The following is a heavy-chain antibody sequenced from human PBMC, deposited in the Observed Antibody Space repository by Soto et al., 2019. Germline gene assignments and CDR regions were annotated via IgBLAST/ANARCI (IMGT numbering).Heavy chain of an antibody. CDR3: AKGRGGSGSLTPRVDF. CDR2: IRGSGETT. V-gene: IGHV3-23*01. J-gene: IGHJ4*02. D-gene: IGHD3-10*01. Sequence: EVQLLESGGGLVEPGGSLRLSCAASGFTFSSHAMSWVRQAPGKGLEWVSGIRGSGETTYFADSVKGRFTISRDNSKNTLYLEMNSLRAEDTTIYYCAKGRGGSGSLTPRVDFWGQGTLVTVSS. CDR1: GFTFSSHA.